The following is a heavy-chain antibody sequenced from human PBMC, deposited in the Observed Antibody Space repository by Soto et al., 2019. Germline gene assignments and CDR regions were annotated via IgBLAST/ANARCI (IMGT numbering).Heavy chain of an antibody. J-gene: IGHJ5*02. CDR1: GYTFTSYA. D-gene: IGHD2-21*02. V-gene: IGHV1-3*01. CDR2: INAGNGNT. CDR3: APDSPSGPPLSCGGHCSIDP. Sequence: ASVKVSCKASGYTFTSYAMHWVRQAPGQRLEWMGWINAGNGNTKYSQKFQGRVTITRDTSARTAYMELSSLRSEDTAVYYCAPDSPSGPPLSCGGHCSIDPLGQGTLVTVSS.